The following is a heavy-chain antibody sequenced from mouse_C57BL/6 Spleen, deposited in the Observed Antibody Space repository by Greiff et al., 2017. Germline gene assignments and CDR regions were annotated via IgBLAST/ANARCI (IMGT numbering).Heavy chain of an antibody. CDR3: TTSGSSNYYAMDY. CDR2: IDPEDGDT. D-gene: IGHD1-1*01. V-gene: IGHV14-1*01. CDR1: GFNIKDYY. J-gene: IGHJ4*01. Sequence: EVKLMESGAELVRPGASVKLSCTASGFNIKDYYMHWVKQRPEQGLEWIGRIDPEDGDTEYAPKFQGKATMTADTSSNTAYLQLSSLTSEDTAVYYGTTSGSSNYYAMDYWGQGTSVTVSS.